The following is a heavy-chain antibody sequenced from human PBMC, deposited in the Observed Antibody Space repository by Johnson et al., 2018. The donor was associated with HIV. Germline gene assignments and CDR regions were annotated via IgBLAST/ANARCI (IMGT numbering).Heavy chain of an antibody. D-gene: IGHD3-16*01. V-gene: IGHV3-20*01. CDR3: ARENGGGAFDI. Sequence: VQLVESGGGLVQPGGSLRLSCADSGFTFSSYDMNWVRQSPGKGLEWVSGNNWNGGRAGYADSVKGRFTISRDNGKNSLYLQMNSVRAGDTAVYDCARENGGGAFDIWGQWTMVTVSS. CDR1: GFTFSSYD. J-gene: IGHJ3*02. CDR2: NNWNGGRA.